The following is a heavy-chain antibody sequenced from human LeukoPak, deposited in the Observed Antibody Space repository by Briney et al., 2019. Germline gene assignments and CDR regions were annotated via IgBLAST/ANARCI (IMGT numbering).Heavy chain of an antibody. J-gene: IGHJ6*03. CDR1: GDSISSSSSY. D-gene: IGHD3-10*01. CDR3: ARHYYGSGYYYYYYMDV. CDR2: IYYSGST. Sequence: SETLSLTCTVSGDSISSSSSYWGWIRQPPGEGLEWIGSIYYSGSTYYNSSLKSRVTISVDTSKNQFSLKLTSVTAADTAVYYCARHYYGSGYYYYYYMDVWGKGTTVTISS. V-gene: IGHV4-39*01.